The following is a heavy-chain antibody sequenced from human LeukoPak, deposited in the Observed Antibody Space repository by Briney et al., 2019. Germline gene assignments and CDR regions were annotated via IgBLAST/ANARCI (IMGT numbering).Heavy chain of an antibody. J-gene: IGHJ6*02. CDR2: INPSGGST. V-gene: IGHV1-46*01. CDR3: ARAIAVAGYYYGMDV. CDR1: GYTFTGYY. Sequence: ASVKVSCKASGYTFTGYYMHWVRQAPGQGLEWMGIINPSGGSTSYAQKFQGRVTMTRDTSTSTVYMELSSLRSEDTAVYYCARAIAVAGYYYGMDVWGQGTTDTVSS. D-gene: IGHD6-19*01.